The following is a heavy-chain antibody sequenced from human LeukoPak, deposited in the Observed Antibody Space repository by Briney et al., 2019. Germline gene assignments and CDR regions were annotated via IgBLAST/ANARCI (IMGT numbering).Heavy chain of an antibody. CDR2: ISYDGSNK. CDR1: GFTFSSYA. J-gene: IGHJ3*02. D-gene: IGHD2-21*02. Sequence: PGGSLRLSCAASGFTFSSYAMHWVRQAPGKGLEWVAVISYDGSNKYYADSVKGRFTISRDNSKNTLYLQMNSLRAEDTAVYYCATEYAGDGASDIWGQGTMVTVSS. CDR3: ATEYAGDGASDI. V-gene: IGHV3-30-3*01.